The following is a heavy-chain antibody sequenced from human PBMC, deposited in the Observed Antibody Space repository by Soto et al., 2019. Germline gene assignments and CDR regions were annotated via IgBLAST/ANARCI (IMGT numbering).Heavy chain of an antibody. V-gene: IGHV1-2*02. J-gene: IGHJ4*02. CDR2: INPNSGGT. CDR1: GYTFTGYY. Sequence: ASVKVSCKASGYTFTGYYIHWVRQAPGQGLEWMGWINPNSGGTNYAQKFQGRVTMTRDTSISTAYMELSRLRSDDTAVYYCARALQQQLVHSAEYYFDYWGQGALVTVSS. D-gene: IGHD6-13*01. CDR3: ARALQQQLVHSAEYYFDY.